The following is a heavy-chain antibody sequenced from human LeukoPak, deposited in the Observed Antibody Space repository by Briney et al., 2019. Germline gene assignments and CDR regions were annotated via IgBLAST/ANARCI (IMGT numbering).Heavy chain of an antibody. J-gene: IGHJ3*02. CDR3: AHLDSGYCDSDNAFDI. CDR2: IYWNDDK. V-gene: IGHV2-5*01. D-gene: IGHD3-22*01. CDR1: GFALSTTGVG. Sequence: SGPTLVNPTQTLTLTGTFSGFALSTTGVGVGWIRRPPGKALEWPALIYWNDDKRYSKYLNSRLTITKDTSKNEVMLTMTNMHTVNTATYYGAHLDSGYCDSDNAFDIWGQGTMVTVSS.